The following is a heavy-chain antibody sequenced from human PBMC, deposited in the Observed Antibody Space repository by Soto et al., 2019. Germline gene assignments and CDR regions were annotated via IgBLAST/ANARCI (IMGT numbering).Heavy chain of an antibody. J-gene: IGHJ3*02. CDR2: ISHDGRNN. CDR3: ARDRDEDGGTSYAFDM. CDR1: GFTLSTYA. Sequence: QVQVVESGGGVVQPGRSLRLSCAASGFTLSTYAMHWVRQAPGKGLEWVAVISHDGRNNYYADSVKGRFTISSDNSKSTLFLQMNSLRPEETAVYYCARDRDEDGGTSYAFDMWGQGTMVTVSS. D-gene: IGHD2-15*01. V-gene: IGHV3-30*04.